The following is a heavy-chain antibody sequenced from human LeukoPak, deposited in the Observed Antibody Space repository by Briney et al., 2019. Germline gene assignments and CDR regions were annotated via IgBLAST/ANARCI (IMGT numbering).Heavy chain of an antibody. J-gene: IGHJ4*02. V-gene: IGHV3-7*01. CDR2: IKQDGSEK. CDR3: ASHNYYDSSGYYYSVGFDY. Sequence: PGGSLRLSCAASGSTFSSYWMSWVRQAPGKGLEWVANIKQDGSEKYYVDSVKGRFTISRDNAKNSLYLQMNSLRAEDTAVYYCASHNYYDSSGYYYSVGFDYWGQGTLVTVSS. D-gene: IGHD3-22*01. CDR1: GSTFSSYW.